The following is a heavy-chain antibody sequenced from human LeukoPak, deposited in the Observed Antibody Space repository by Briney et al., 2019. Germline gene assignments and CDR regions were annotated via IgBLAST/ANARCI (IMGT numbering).Heavy chain of an antibody. V-gene: IGHV4-59*12. CDR3: ASGIAAFAFDI. J-gene: IGHJ3*02. Sequence: SETLSLTCTVSGGSISGYYWSWIRQSPGKGLECIGYIYYSGSTNYNPSLKSRVTISVDTSKNQFSLKLSSVTAADTAVYYCASGIAAFAFDIWGQGTMVTVSS. D-gene: IGHD6-13*01. CDR2: IYYSGST. CDR1: GGSISGYY.